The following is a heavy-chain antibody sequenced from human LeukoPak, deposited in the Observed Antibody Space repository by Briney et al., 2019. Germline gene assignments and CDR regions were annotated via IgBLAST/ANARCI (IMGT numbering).Heavy chain of an antibody. D-gene: IGHD6-13*01. J-gene: IGHJ4*02. Sequence: SETLSLTCTVSGYSISSGYYWGWIRQPPGKGLEWIGSIYHSGSTYYNPSLKSRVTMSVDTSKNQFSLKLSSVTAADTAVYYCVRFQIGSSSYWGQGTLVTVSS. V-gene: IGHV4-38-2*02. CDR2: IYHSGST. CDR3: VRFQIGSSSY. CDR1: GYSISSGYY.